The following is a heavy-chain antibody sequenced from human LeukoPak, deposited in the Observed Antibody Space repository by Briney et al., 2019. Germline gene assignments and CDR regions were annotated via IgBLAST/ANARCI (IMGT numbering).Heavy chain of an antibody. D-gene: IGHD3-3*01. Sequence: GGSLRLSCAASGFTFSSYWMHWVRQAPGKGLVWVSRINSDGSSTSYADSVKGRFTISRDNAKNTLYLQMNSLRAKDTAVYYCARVDRNYDFWSGYFYYYYGMDVWGQGTTVTVSS. CDR1: GFTFSSYW. CDR2: INSDGSST. V-gene: IGHV3-74*01. CDR3: ARVDRNYDFWSGYFYYYYGMDV. J-gene: IGHJ6*02.